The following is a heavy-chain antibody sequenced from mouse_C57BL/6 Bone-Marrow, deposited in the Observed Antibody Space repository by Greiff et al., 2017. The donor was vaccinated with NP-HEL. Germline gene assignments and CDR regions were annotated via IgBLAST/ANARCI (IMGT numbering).Heavy chain of an antibody. CDR3: ARDQAWFSY. V-gene: IGHV1-42*01. J-gene: IGHJ3*01. CDR2: INPSTGGT. CDR1: GYSFTGYY. Sequence: VQLQQSGPELVKPGASVKISCKASGYSFTGYYMNWVKQSPEKGLEWIGEINPSTGGTTYNQKFKTKATLTVDKSSNTAYMQLKSLTSEDSAVYYCARDQAWFSYWGQGTLVTVSA.